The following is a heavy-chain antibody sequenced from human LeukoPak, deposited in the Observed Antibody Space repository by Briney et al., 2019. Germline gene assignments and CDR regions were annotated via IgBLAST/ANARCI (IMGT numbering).Heavy chain of an antibody. V-gene: IGHV3-74*01. J-gene: IGHJ4*02. CDR3: ASCVAVPGLPDY. D-gene: IGHD6-19*01. CDR2: INSDGSDT. Sequence: QPGGSLRLSCAASGFTFSSYWMYWVRQAPGKGLVWVSRINSDGSDTSYADSVQGRFTISRDNAKNTLYLQMNSLRAEDTAVYYCASCVAVPGLPDYWGQGTLVTDSS. CDR1: GFTFSSYW.